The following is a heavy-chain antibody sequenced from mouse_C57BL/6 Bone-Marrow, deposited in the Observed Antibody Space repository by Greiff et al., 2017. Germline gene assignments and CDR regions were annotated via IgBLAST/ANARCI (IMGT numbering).Heavy chain of an antibody. Sequence: QVQLKDSGAELMKPGASVKLSCKATGYTFTGYWIEWVKQRPGHGLEWIGEILPGSGSTNYNEKFKGKATFTADTSSNTAYMQLSSLTTEDSAIYYCASFYYGTCFYYYAMDYWGQGTSVTVSS. CDR1: GYTFTGYW. CDR3: ASFYYGTCFYYYAMDY. D-gene: IGHD2-1*01. J-gene: IGHJ4*01. CDR2: ILPGSGST. V-gene: IGHV1-9*01.